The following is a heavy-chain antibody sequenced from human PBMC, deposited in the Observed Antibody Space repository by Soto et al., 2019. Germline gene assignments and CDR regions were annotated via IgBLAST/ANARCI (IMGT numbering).Heavy chain of an antibody. CDR3: ANDRTVAGYFDY. V-gene: IGHV3-30*18. CDR1: GFTFSSYG. D-gene: IGHD6-19*01. Sequence: GSLRLSCAASGFTFSSYGMHWVRQAPGKGLEWVAVISYDGSNKYYADSVKGRFTISRDNSKNTLYLQMNSLRAEDTAVYYCANDRTVAGYFDYWGQGTLVTVSS. CDR2: ISYDGSNK. J-gene: IGHJ4*02.